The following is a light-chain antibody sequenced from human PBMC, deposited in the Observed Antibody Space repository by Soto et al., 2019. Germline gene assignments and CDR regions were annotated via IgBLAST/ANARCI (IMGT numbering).Light chain of an antibody. CDR1: QSISSW. Sequence: DLQMTQSPSTLSASVGDRVTITCRASQSISSWLAWYQQKPGKAPKLLIYDASSLESGVPSRFSGSGSGTEFTLTISSLQPDDFATYYCQQSSTFGQGTKVDIK. CDR3: QQSST. CDR2: DAS. J-gene: IGKJ2*02. V-gene: IGKV1-5*01.